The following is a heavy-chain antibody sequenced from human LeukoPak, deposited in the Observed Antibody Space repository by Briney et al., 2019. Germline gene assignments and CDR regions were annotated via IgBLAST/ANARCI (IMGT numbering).Heavy chain of an antibody. CDR1: GYTFTSYG. CDR3: ARSLFYYDSSGYQIDY. Sequence: ASVKVSCKASGYTFTSYGISWVRQAPGQGLEWTGWISAYNGNTNYAQKLQGRVTMTTDTSTSTAYMELRSLRSDDTAVYYCARSLFYYDSSGYQIDYWGQGTLVTVSS. V-gene: IGHV1-18*01. J-gene: IGHJ4*02. D-gene: IGHD3-22*01. CDR2: ISAYNGNT.